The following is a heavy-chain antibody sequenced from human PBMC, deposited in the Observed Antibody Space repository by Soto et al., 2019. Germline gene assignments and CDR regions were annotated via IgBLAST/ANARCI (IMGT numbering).Heavy chain of an antibody. CDR1: GFTFRSFT. V-gene: IGHV3-21*01. Sequence: GGSLRLSCAASGFTFRSFTMNWVRPAPGKGLEWVSTISSNSAYIYYTDALRGRFTISRDNAKSSLHLQMNSLRAEDTAVYYCTRDASRDSSARGWFDPWGPGTLVTVSS. D-gene: IGHD6-13*01. CDR3: TRDASRDSSARGWFDP. J-gene: IGHJ5*02. CDR2: ISSNSAYI.